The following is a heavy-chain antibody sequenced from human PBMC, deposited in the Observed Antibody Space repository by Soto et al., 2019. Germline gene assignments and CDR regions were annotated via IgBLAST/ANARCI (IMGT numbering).Heavy chain of an antibody. Sequence: QVQLVQSGAEVKKPGASVKVSCKASGYTFTSYAMHWVRQAPGQRLAWMGWINAGNGNTKYSQKFQGRVTITRDTSGSTAYMELSSLRTEDTSLYYCARGSGSPDNWFDPWGQGTLVTVSS. CDR3: ARGSGSPDNWFDP. CDR2: INAGNGNT. J-gene: IGHJ5*02. D-gene: IGHD2-15*01. V-gene: IGHV1-3*01. CDR1: GYTFTSYA.